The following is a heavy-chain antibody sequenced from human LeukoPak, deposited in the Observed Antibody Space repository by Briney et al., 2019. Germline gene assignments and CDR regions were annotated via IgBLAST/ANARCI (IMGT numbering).Heavy chain of an antibody. CDR3: ARDRVRGLRWSIFDY. CDR1: GGSISSGGYY. D-gene: IGHD4-23*01. CDR2: IYYSGST. V-gene: IGHV4-31*03. Sequence: SETLSLTCTVSGGSISSGGYYWSWIRQHPGKGLEWIGYIYYSGSTYYNPSLKSRVTISVDTSKNQFSLKLSSVTAADTAVYYCARDRVRGLRWSIFDYWGQGTLVTVSS. J-gene: IGHJ4*02.